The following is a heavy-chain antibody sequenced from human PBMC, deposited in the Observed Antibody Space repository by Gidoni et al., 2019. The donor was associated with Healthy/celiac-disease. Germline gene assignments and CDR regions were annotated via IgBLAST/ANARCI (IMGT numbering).Heavy chain of an antibody. V-gene: IGHV1-18*01. CDR3: ARETRYSGSYPWYFDL. D-gene: IGHD1-26*01. J-gene: IGHJ2*01. CDR1: GYTFTSHG. Sequence: QVQLVQSGAEVKKTGASVKVSCKASGYTFTSHGISWVRQAPGQGLECMGWISAYNGNTNYAQKLQGRVPMTTDTSTSTAYLELRSLRSDDTAVYYCARETRYSGSYPWYFDLWGRGTLVTVSS. CDR2: ISAYNGNT.